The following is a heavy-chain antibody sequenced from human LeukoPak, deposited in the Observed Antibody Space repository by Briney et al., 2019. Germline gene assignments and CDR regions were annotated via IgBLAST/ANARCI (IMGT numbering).Heavy chain of an antibody. J-gene: IGHJ4*02. V-gene: IGHV3-21*01. CDR3: ARSPIAAAGTAFDS. CDR2: ISSSGSYI. Sequence: GGSLRLSCAASGFTFSAYEMNWVRQAPGKGLEWVSSISSSGSYIYYADSVKGRFTISRDNAKNSLYLQMTSLRAEDTAVYYCARSPIAAAGTAFDSWGQGTLVTVSS. D-gene: IGHD6-13*01. CDR1: GFTFSAYE.